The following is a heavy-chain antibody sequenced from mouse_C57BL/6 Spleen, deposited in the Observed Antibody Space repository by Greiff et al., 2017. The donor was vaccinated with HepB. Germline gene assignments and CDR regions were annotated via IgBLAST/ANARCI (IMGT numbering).Heavy chain of an antibody. D-gene: IGHD4-1*01. Sequence: EVHLVESGEGLVKPGGSLKLSCAASGFTFSSYAMSWVRQTPEKRLEWVAYISSGGDYIYYADTVKGRFTISRDNARNTLYLQMSSLKSEDTAMYYCTRRRELGWYFDVWGTGTTVTVSS. CDR1: GFTFSSYA. CDR2: ISSGGDYI. V-gene: IGHV5-9-1*02. J-gene: IGHJ1*03. CDR3: TRRRELGWYFDV.